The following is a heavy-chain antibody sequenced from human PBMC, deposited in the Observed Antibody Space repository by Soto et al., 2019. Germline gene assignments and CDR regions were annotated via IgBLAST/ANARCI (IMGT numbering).Heavy chain of an antibody. J-gene: IGHJ4*02. CDR1: GGSISSGGYS. V-gene: IGHV4-61*08. CDR3: ARAPKLLWFGELLGSNFDY. CDR2: IYYSGSI. D-gene: IGHD3-10*01. Sequence: PSETLSLTCAVSGGSISSGGYSWSWIRQPPGKGLEWIGYIYYSGSINYNPSLESRVAISVDTSKNQFSLRLTSVTAADTAVYYCARAPKLLWFGELLGSNFDYWGQGTLVTVSS.